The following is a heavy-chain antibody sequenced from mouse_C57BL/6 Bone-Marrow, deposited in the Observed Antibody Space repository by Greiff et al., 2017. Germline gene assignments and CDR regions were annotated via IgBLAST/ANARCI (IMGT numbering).Heavy chain of an antibody. CDR3: AITTEGLDY. CDR2: IDPEDGET. J-gene: IGHJ3*01. CDR1: GFNIKDYY. D-gene: IGHD1-1*01. V-gene: IGHV14-2*01. Sequence: EVQLQQSGAELVKPGASVKLSCTASGFNIKDYYMHWVKQRPEQGLEWIGRIDPEDGETKYAPQFQGKATITADTSSNTAYLQLSSLTSEDTAVYYCAITTEGLDYWGQGTLVTVSA.